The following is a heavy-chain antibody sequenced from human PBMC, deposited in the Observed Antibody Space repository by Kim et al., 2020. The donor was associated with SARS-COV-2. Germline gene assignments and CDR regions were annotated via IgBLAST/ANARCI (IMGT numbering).Heavy chain of an antibody. Sequence: LKSRVTISVDTSKNQFSLKLSSVTAADTAVYYCARAVGDIVGVDMGWFDPWGQGTLVTVSS. D-gene: IGHD2-15*01. V-gene: IGHV4-59*01. CDR3: ARAVGDIVGVDMGWFDP. J-gene: IGHJ5*02.